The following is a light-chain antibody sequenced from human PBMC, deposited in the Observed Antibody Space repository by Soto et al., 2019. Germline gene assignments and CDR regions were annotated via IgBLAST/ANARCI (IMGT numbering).Light chain of an antibody. J-gene: IGKJ1*01. V-gene: IGKV3-15*01. CDR3: KQYNNWPRCT. Sequence: EIVMTYSLATPSVCTGERANLTCRASQSVSSNLAWYQNKPRQAPRLLIYGASTTATGIQARFSGSGSGTEFTHTISRLQSEEFAGYYRKQYNNWPRCTFAQGT. CDR2: GAS. CDR1: QSVSSN.